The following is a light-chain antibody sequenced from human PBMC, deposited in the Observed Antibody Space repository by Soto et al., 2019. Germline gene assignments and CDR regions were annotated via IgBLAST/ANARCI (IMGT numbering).Light chain of an antibody. CDR1: QDVGKH. CDR2: EAS. CDR3: QQYDNLPQLT. V-gene: IGKV1-33*01. Sequence: DIHMTQSPSSLSASVGDRVTISCQASQDVGKHLNWYQQRPGKAPKILIYEASNLATGVPSRFSASGSGTHSTFSIRSLQPEDIGTYYCQQYDNLPQLTFGAGTKVEI. J-gene: IGKJ4*01.